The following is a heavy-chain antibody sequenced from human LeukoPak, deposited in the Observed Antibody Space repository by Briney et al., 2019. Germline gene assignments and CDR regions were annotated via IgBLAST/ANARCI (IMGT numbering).Heavy chain of an antibody. D-gene: IGHD2-2*01. CDR2: INHSGST. CDR3: ARARHYCSSTSCYSLPDDY. Sequence: PSETLSLTCAVYGGSFSGYYWSWIRQPPGKGLEWIGEINHSGSTNYNPSLKSRVTISVDTSKNQFSLKLSSVTAADTALYYCARARHYCSSTSCYSLPDDYWGQGTLVTVSS. CDR1: GGSFSGYY. J-gene: IGHJ4*02. V-gene: IGHV4-34*01.